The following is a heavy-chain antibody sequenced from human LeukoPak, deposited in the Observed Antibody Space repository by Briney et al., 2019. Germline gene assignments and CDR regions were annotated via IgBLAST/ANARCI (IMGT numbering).Heavy chain of an antibody. CDR3: AKDSSYDILTGYFDY. CDR1: GFTFSSYS. J-gene: IGHJ4*02. CDR2: ISSSSSYI. V-gene: IGHV3-21*04. Sequence: GGSPRLSCAASGFTFSSYSMNWVRQAPGKGLEWVSSISSSSSYIYYADSVKGRFTISRDNAKNSPYLQMNSLRAEDTAVYYCAKDSSYDILTGYFDYWGQGTLVTVSS. D-gene: IGHD3-9*01.